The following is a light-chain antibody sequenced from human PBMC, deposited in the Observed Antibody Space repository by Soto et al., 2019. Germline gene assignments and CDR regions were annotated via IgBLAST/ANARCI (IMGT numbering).Light chain of an antibody. CDR2: EVS. Sequence: QSVLTQPASVSGSPGQSITISCTGTSSDIGGYNYVSWYQQHPGKALKLMIYEVSNRPSGVSNRFSGSKSGNTASLTISGLQAEDEADYYCSSYTSRSTRVFGGGTKLTVL. V-gene: IGLV2-14*01. J-gene: IGLJ3*02. CDR1: SSDIGGYNY. CDR3: SSYTSRSTRV.